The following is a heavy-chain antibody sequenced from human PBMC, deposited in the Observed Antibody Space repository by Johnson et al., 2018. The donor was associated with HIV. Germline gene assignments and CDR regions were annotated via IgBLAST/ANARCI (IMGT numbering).Heavy chain of an antibody. J-gene: IGHJ3*02. CDR1: GLIFSRSW. CDR2: TNSDGSNT. D-gene: IGHD2-2*02. V-gene: IGHV3-74*01. CDR3: AREGGGYKEDAFDI. Sequence: VLLVESGGGFVQPGGSLRLSCAASGLIFSRSWMHWVRQAPGKGLVWVSRTNSDGSNTNYADSVKGRFTISRDKAKNTLHLQMNSLRADDTALYYCAREGGGYKEDAFDIWGQGTVVTVSS.